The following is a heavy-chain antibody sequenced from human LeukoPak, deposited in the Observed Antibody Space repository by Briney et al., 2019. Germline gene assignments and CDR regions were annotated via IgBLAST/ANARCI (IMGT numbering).Heavy chain of an antibody. Sequence: ASVKVSCKASGYTFTSYYMHWVRQAPGQGLEWMGIIDPSGGSTRYPQKFQGRVTMTGDTSTSTVYMELSSLRFEDTAVYYCARGSTYCSSISCPMINCDYWGRGTLVTVSS. CDR3: ARGSTYCSSISCPMINCDY. CDR2: IDPSGGST. CDR1: GYTFTSYY. D-gene: IGHD2-2*01. V-gene: IGHV1-46*01. J-gene: IGHJ4*02.